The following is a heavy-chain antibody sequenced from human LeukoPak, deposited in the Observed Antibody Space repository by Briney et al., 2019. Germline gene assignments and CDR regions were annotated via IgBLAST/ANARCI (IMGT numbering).Heavy chain of an antibody. CDR3: ARGGRFRSAGSVGY. CDR1: GGSFSGYY. Sequence: SETLSLTCAVYGGSFSGYYWSWIRQPPGKGREWIGEINHSGSTNYNPSLKSRVTISVDTSKNQFSLKLSSVTAADTAVYYCARGGRFRSAGSVGYWGQGTLVTVSP. D-gene: IGHD5/OR15-5a*01. V-gene: IGHV4-34*01. CDR2: INHSGST. J-gene: IGHJ4*02.